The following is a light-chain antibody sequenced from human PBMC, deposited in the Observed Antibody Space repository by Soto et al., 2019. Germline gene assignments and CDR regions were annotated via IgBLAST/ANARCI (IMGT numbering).Light chain of an antibody. CDR3: QQSYSTPRT. Sequence: DIQMTQSPSSLSASVGDRVTITCRASQSISSYLNWYQQKPGKAPKLLIYEASSLQSGVPSRFSGSGSGTDFTLTISSLQPADFATYYCQQSYSTPRTFGQGTKLEIK. V-gene: IGKV1-39*01. CDR1: QSISSY. J-gene: IGKJ2*02. CDR2: EAS.